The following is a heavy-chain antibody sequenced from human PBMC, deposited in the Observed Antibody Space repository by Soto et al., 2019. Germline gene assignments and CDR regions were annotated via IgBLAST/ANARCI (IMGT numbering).Heavy chain of an antibody. Sequence: TLSLTCTVSGGSISSGGYYWSWIRQHPGKGLEWIGYIYYSGSTYYNPSLKSRVTISVDTSKNQFSLKLSSVTAADTAVYYCARGPYYDILTGYYNGFDYWGQGTLVIVSS. J-gene: IGHJ4*02. CDR3: ARGPYYDILTGYYNGFDY. CDR1: GGSISSGGYY. V-gene: IGHV4-31*03. D-gene: IGHD3-9*01. CDR2: IYYSGST.